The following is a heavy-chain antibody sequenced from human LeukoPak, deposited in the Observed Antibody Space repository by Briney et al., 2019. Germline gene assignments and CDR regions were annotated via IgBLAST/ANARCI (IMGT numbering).Heavy chain of an antibody. V-gene: IGHV1-18*01. D-gene: IGHD3-10*01. J-gene: IGHJ4*02. Sequence: ASVKVSCKASGYTFTSYGISWVRQAPGQGLEWMGWISAYNGNTNYAQKLQGRVTMTTDTSTSTAYMELRSLRSDDTAVYYCARDLGAYYGSGSYLYFDYRGQGTLVTVSS. CDR3: ARDLGAYYGSGSYLYFDY. CDR1: GYTFTSYG. CDR2: ISAYNGNT.